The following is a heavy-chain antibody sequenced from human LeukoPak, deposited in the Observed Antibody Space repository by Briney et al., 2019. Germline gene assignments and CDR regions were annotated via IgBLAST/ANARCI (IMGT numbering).Heavy chain of an antibody. CDR1: GFTFSSYW. J-gene: IGHJ4*02. D-gene: IGHD4-17*01. Sequence: PGGSLRLSCAASGFTFSSYWMSWVRQAPGKGLEWVANIKQDGSEKYYVDSVKGRFTISRDNAKNSLYLQMNSLRAEDTAVYYCARDRANDYGDYEYFDYWGQGTLVTVSS. CDR3: ARDRANDYGDYEYFDY. V-gene: IGHV3-7*01. CDR2: IKQDGSEK.